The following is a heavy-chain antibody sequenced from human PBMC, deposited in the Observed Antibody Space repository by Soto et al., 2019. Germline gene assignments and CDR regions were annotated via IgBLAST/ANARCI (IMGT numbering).Heavy chain of an antibody. CDR3: ARVHNWEYENYFGY. V-gene: IGHV3-23*01. CDR2: INCGGST. CDR1: GFTFTSYA. J-gene: IGHJ4*02. Sequence: EVQLLESGGGLEQPGGSLRLSCAASGFTFTSYAMTWVRQAPGKGLEWVSGINCGGSTYYADSVQGRFTITRETSKNTLYLQINSPRAQDTAVDYWARVHNWEYENYFGYWGQGTLFTVSS. D-gene: IGHD1-20*01.